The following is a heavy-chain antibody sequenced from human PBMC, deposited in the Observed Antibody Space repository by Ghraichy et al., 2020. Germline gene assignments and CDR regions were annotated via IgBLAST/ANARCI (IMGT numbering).Heavy chain of an antibody. Sequence: GGSLRLSCAASGFTFSSYAMSWVRQAPGKGLEWVSAISGSGGSTYYADSVKGRFTISRDNSKNTLYLQMNSLRAEDTAVYYCAKTFQESVKGRSTPVDKAMVLWKVYYYGMDVWRQGTTVTVSS. CDR1: GFTFSSYA. CDR2: ISGSGGST. D-gene: IGHD5-18*01. J-gene: IGHJ6*02. CDR3: AKTFQESVKGRSTPVDKAMVLWKVYYYGMDV. V-gene: IGHV3-23*01.